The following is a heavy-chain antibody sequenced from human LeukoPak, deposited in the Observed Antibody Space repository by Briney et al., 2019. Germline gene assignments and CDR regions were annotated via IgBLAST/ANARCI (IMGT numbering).Heavy chain of an antibody. CDR2: IYSSGST. CDR1: GFTVSSNY. J-gene: IGHJ2*01. CDR3: AKENTITAGDLDL. Sequence: GGSLRLSCAASGFTVSSNYMSWVRQAPGKGLECVALIYSSGSTYYADSVKGRLTISRDNSQNTVYLQMNSLRAEDTAAYYCAKENTITAGDLDLWGRGILVTVSS. D-gene: IGHD6-13*01. V-gene: IGHV3-66*01.